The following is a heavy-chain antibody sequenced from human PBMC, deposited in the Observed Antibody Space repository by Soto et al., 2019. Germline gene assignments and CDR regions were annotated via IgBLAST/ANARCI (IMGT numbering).Heavy chain of an antibody. CDR1: GGSISSGGHS. J-gene: IGHJ4*02. D-gene: IGHD6-19*01. Sequence: QLQLQESGSGLVKPSQTLFLTCAVSGGSISSGGHSWSWIRQPPGKGLEWIGYISHSGSTYYNPSLKSRVTISVDRSKNQFSLKLSSVTAADTAVYYCARGGLLPDYWGQGTLVTVSS. CDR3: ARGGLLPDY. CDR2: ISHSGST. V-gene: IGHV4-30-2*01.